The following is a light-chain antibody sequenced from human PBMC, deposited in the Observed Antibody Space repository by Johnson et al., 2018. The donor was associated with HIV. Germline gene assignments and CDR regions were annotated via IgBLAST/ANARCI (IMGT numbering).Light chain of an antibody. V-gene: IGLV1-51*01. CDR2: DNH. Sequence: QSVLTQPPSVSAAPGQKVTISCSGSSSNIGNNYASWYQQVPGTAPKLLIYDNHKRPSGIPDRFSGSKSGTSATLGITGLQTGDEADYYCGTWENSLSAGVFGTGTKVTVL. CDR1: SSNIGNNY. J-gene: IGLJ1*01. CDR3: GTWENSLSAGV.